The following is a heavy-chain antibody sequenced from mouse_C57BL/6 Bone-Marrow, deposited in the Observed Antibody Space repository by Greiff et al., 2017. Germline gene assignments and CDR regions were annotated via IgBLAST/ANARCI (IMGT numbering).Heavy chain of an antibody. D-gene: IGHD2-5*01. V-gene: IGHV1-4*01. CDR2: INPSSGYT. CDR3: ARGQYSNYVFAY. J-gene: IGHJ3*01. Sequence: VQLVESGAELARPGASVKMSCKASGYTFTSYTMHWVKQRPGQGLEWIGYINPSSGYTKYNQKFKDKATLTADKSSSTAYMQLSSLTSEDSAVYYCARGQYSNYVFAYWGQGTLVTVSA. CDR1: GYTFTSYT.